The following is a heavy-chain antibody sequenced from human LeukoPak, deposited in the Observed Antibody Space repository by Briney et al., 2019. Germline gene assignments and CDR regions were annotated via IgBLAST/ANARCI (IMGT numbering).Heavy chain of an antibody. J-gene: IGHJ4*02. CDR3: ALRSGYNHFEY. Sequence: PGGSLRLSCAASGFTVSSNYMSWVRQAPGKGLEWVSVIYSGGTTYYADSVKGRFTISRDNSKNTLYLQMSSLRAEDTAVYYCALRSGYNHFEYWAQGTLVTVSS. D-gene: IGHD3-22*01. CDR2: IYSGGTT. CDR1: GFTVSSNY. V-gene: IGHV3-53*01.